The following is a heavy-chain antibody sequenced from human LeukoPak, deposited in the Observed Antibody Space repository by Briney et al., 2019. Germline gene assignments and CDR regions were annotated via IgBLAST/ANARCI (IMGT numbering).Heavy chain of an antibody. CDR1: GYTFTSYD. V-gene: IGHV1-8*03. Sequence: ASVKVSCEASGYTFTSYDINWVRQATGQGLEWMGWMNPNSGNTGYAQKFQGRVTITRNTSISTAYMELSSLRSEDTAVYYCARGMAPGDNWFDPWGQGTLVTVSS. CDR3: ARGMAPGDNWFDP. J-gene: IGHJ5*02. CDR2: MNPNSGNT. D-gene: IGHD5-24*01.